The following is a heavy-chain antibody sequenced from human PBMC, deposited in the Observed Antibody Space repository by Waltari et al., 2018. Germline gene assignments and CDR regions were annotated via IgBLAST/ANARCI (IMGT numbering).Heavy chain of an antibody. D-gene: IGHD5-12*01. CDR2: ITPILGIA. Sequence: QVQPVQSGAEVKKPGSSVKVSCKAAGGTFSSYASSWGRQALGQGLEWVGRITPILGIANYEQKFQGGVTITADESTSTAYMGLSSLRSEDTAVYYCARGYSGYDSSPYNWFDPWGQGTLVTVSS. CDR1: GGTFSSYA. CDR3: ARGYSGYDSSPYNWFDP. V-gene: IGHV1-69*04. J-gene: IGHJ5*02.